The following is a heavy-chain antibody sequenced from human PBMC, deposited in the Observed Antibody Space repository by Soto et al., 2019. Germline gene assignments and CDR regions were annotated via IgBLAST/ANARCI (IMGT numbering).Heavy chain of an antibody. J-gene: IGHJ4*02. CDR3: AKLGMTTINRDY. V-gene: IGHV3-23*01. D-gene: IGHD5-12*01. Sequence: EAQLLESGGGLVQPGGSLRLSCAASGFSFDTYAMSWVRQAPGKGLERVSSISGSGGNTYYADSVKGRFTISRDNSKNILYLQMTSLRAEDTALYYCAKLGMTTINRDYWGQGTQVTVSS. CDR2: ISGSGGNT. CDR1: GFSFDTYA.